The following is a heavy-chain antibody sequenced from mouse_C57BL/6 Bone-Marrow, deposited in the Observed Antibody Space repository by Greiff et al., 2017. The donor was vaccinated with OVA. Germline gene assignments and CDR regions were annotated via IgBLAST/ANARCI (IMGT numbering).Heavy chain of an antibody. CDR2: IYPRSGNT. CDR1: GYTFTSYG. D-gene: IGHD2-1*01. Sequence: VQLQQSGAELARPGASVKLSCKASGYTFTSYGISWVKQRTGQGLEWIGEIYPRSGNTYYKEKFKGKATLTADKSSSTAYMELRSLTSEDSAVYFCARSLWYLYYFDCCGQGTALSVSS. J-gene: IGHJ2*01. V-gene: IGHV1-81*01. CDR3: ARSLWYLYYFDC.